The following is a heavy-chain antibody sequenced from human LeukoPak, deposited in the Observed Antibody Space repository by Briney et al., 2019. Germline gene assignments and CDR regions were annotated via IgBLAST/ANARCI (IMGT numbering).Heavy chain of an antibody. CDR3: ARTTTPHYYGSASYALGY. V-gene: IGHV3-30-3*01. D-gene: IGHD3-10*01. Sequence: GGSLRLSCAASGFTFSTDAMHWVRQGPGKGLEWVAVISYDGSNKYYADSVKGRFTISRDNSKNTLYLQMSSLSAEDTAVYYCARTTTPHYYGSASYALGYWGQGTLVTVPS. CDR1: GFTFSTDA. J-gene: IGHJ4*02. CDR2: ISYDGSNK.